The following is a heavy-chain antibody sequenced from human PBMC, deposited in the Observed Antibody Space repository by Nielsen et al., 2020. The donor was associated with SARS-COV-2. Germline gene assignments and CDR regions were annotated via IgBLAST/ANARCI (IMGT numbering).Heavy chain of an antibody. J-gene: IGHJ4*02. CDR1: GFTFSSYW. D-gene: IGHD2-2*01. V-gene: IGHV3-74*01. Sequence: GGSLRLSCAASGFTFSSYWKHWVRQAPGKGLVWVSRINSDGSSTSYADSVKGRFTISRDNAKNTLYLQMNSLRAEDTAVYYCARAFEELGYCSSTSCPFDYWGQGTLVTVSS. CDR3: ARAFEELGYCSSTSCPFDY. CDR2: INSDGSST.